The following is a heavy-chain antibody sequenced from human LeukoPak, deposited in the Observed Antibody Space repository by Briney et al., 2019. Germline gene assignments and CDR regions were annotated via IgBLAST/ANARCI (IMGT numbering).Heavy chain of an antibody. Sequence: GGSLRLSCTASGFTFSSYGMHWVRQAPGKGLEWVAVISYDGSNKYYADSVEGRFTISRDNSKNTLYLQMNSLRAEDTAVYYCAKDVWFGELFLNYFDYWGQGTLVTVSS. CDR2: ISYDGSNK. CDR3: AKDVWFGELFLNYFDY. CDR1: GFTFSSYG. J-gene: IGHJ4*02. D-gene: IGHD3-10*01. V-gene: IGHV3-30*18.